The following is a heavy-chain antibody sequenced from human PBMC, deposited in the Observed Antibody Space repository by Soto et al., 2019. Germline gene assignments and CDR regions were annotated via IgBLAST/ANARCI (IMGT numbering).Heavy chain of an antibody. CDR3: ARGVATINPCGDY. D-gene: IGHD5-12*01. CDR2: IHASGNT. J-gene: IGHJ4*02. CDR1: GGSLNNFY. Sequence: SETLSLTCSVSGGSLNNFYWNWIRQTAGKGLEWIGRIHASGNTNYNPSLKSRATLSVDTSKNQFSLKVRSVTAADTAVYYCARGVATINPCGDYWGQGTLVTVSS. V-gene: IGHV4-4*07.